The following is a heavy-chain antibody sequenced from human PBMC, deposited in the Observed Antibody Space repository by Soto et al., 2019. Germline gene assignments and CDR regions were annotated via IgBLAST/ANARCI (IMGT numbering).Heavy chain of an antibody. D-gene: IGHD6-6*01. Sequence: SVKVSCKASGGTFSSYAISWVRQAPGQGLEWMGGIIPIFGTANYAQKFQGRVTITADESTSTAYMELSSLRSEDTAVYYCAREKERIAVRPRLDYHYGMDVWGQGTTVTVSS. CDR3: AREKERIAVRPRLDYHYGMDV. CDR1: GGTFSSYA. CDR2: IIPIFGTA. J-gene: IGHJ6*02. V-gene: IGHV1-69*13.